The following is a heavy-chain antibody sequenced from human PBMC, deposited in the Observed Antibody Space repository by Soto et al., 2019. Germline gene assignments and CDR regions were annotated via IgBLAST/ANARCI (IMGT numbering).Heavy chain of an antibody. Sequence: SETLSLTCTVSGGSISSSSYYWGWIRQPPGKGLEWIGSIYYSGSTYYNPSLKSRVTISVDTSKNQFSLKLSSVTAADTAVYYCARHGILSIAAARNYYFDYWGQGTLVTVSS. CDR3: ARHGILSIAAARNYYFDY. CDR1: GGSISSSSYY. J-gene: IGHJ4*02. V-gene: IGHV4-39*01. D-gene: IGHD6-13*01. CDR2: IYYSGST.